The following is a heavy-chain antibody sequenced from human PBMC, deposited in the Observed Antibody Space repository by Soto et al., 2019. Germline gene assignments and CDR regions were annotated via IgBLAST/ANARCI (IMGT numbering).Heavy chain of an antibody. J-gene: IGHJ6*03. CDR2: IYYSGST. CDR3: ASTRKYYYMDV. Sequence: QVQLQESGPGLVKPSETLSLTCTVSGGSISSYYWSWIRQPPGKGLEWIGYIYYSGSTNYNPSLKSRVTISVDTSKNQFSLKLSSVTAADTAVYYCASTRKYYYMDVWGKGTTVTVSS. CDR1: GGSISSYY. V-gene: IGHV4-59*08.